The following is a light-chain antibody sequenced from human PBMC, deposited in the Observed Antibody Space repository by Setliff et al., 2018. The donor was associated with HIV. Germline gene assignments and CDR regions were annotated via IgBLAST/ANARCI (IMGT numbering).Light chain of an antibody. CDR2: EVT. V-gene: IGLV2-23*02. CDR1: SSDVGSYKL. Sequence: QSALTQPASVSGSPGQSITISCTGTSSDVGSYKLVSWYQQHPGKAPKVMIYEVTKRPPGVSNRFSGSKSANTASLTISGLQAEDEADYYCCSYAGSGTLYVFGTGTKVTVL. CDR3: CSYAGSGTLYV. J-gene: IGLJ1*01.